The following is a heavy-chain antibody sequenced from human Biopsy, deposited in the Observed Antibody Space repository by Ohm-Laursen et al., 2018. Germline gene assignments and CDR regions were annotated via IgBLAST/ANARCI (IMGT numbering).Heavy chain of an antibody. CDR1: GHTFRSYN. V-gene: IGHV1-69*06. Sequence: SSVKVSCKASGHTFRSYNFDWVRQAPGQGLEWMGGIIPIFNTPKYAQRFQGRVTITADRSTTTAYMELSSLRSEDTAVYYCARDTELLSIGLDYNFGMVVWGQGTTVTVSS. J-gene: IGHJ6*02. D-gene: IGHD1-14*01. CDR2: IIPIFNTP. CDR3: ARDTELLSIGLDYNFGMVV.